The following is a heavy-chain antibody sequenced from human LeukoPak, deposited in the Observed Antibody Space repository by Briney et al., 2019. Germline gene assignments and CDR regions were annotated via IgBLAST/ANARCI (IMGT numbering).Heavy chain of an antibody. CDR3: ARDSRAYGSGATIDY. J-gene: IGHJ4*02. Sequence: GRSLRLFCAASGFTFSNYGMHWVRQAPGKGLEWMTTIWYDGNNKYYADSVKGRFAISRDNSKNTLYVQTSSLRVEDTAVYYCARDSRAYGSGATIDYWGQGTLVTVSS. V-gene: IGHV3-33*01. CDR2: IWYDGNNK. D-gene: IGHD2-15*01. CDR1: GFTFSNYG.